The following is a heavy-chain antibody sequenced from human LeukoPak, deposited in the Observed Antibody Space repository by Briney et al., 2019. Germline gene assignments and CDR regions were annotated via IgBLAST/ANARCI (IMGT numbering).Heavy chain of an antibody. CDR2: MNPNSGNT. CDR3: ARLVVVPTARWFDP. J-gene: IGHJ5*02. V-gene: IGHV1-8*02. CDR1: GYTFTSYD. Sequence: ASVKVSCKASGYTFTSYDINWVRQATGQGLEWMGWMNPNSGNTGYAQKFQGRVTMTRDTSISTASMELSRLRSDDTAVYYCARLVVVPTARWFDPWGQGTLVTVSS. D-gene: IGHD2-2*01.